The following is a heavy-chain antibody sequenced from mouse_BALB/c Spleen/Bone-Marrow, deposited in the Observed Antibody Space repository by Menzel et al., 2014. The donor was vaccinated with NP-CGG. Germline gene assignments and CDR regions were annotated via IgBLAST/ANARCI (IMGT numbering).Heavy chain of an antibody. CDR3: ARSGYFGSSYF. Sequence: EGERKNTRPESRQTAVSGKTSCKANDNSFTGYFMNWVMQSHGKSLEWIGRINPYNGDTFYNQKFKGKAPLTVDKSSSPAHMELRSLASEDSAVYYFARSGYFGSSYF. D-gene: IGHD1-1*01. V-gene: IGHV1-20*02. CDR2: INPYNGDT. J-gene: IGHJ2*01. CDR1: DNSFTGYF.